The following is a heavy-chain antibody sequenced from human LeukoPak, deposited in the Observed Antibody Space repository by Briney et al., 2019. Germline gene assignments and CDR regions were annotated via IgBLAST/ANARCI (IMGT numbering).Heavy chain of an antibody. CDR2: IIPIFGTA. Sequence: SVKVSCKASGYTFISYYMHWVRQAPGQGLEWMGGIIPIFGTANYAQKFQGRVTITADESTSTAYMELSSLRSEDTAVYYCARAPVQLELNYYYYGMDVWGQGTTVTVSS. D-gene: IGHD1-1*01. CDR3: ARAPVQLELNYYYYGMDV. CDR1: GYTFISYY. V-gene: IGHV1-69*13. J-gene: IGHJ6*02.